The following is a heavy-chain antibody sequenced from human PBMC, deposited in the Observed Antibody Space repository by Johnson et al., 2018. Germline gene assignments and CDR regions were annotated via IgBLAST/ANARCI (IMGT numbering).Heavy chain of an antibody. CDR2: IIPIFGTA. V-gene: IGHV1-69*01. Sequence: VQLVETGAEVKKPGSSVKVSCKASGGTFSINTISWVRQAPGQGLEWMGGIIPIFGTANYAQKFQGRVTITADESTSTAYMELGSLRSEDTAVYDCARDRAAGLLQHWGQGTLVTVSA. CDR1: GGTFSINT. J-gene: IGHJ1*01. D-gene: IGHD6-13*01. CDR3: ARDRAAGLLQH.